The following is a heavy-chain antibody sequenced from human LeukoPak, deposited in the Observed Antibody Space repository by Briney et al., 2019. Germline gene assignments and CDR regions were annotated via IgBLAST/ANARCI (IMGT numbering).Heavy chain of an antibody. CDR3: ARGYCSGGSCYPIDY. D-gene: IGHD2-15*01. CDR2: IYTSGST. J-gene: IGHJ4*02. CDR1: GASISSGSYY. V-gene: IGHV4-61*02. Sequence: SETLSLTCTVSGASISSGSYYWSWIRQPAGKGLEWIGRIYTSGSTNYNPSLKSRVTISVDTSKNQFSLKLSSVTAADTAVYYCARGYCSGGSCYPIDYWGQGTLVTVSS.